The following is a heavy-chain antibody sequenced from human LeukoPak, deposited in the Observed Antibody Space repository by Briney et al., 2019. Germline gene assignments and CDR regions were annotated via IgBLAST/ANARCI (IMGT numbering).Heavy chain of an antibody. V-gene: IGHV3-21*01. Sequence: NPGGSLRLSCAASGFTFSSYSMNWVRQAPGKGLEWVSSISSSSSYIYYADSVKGRFTISRDNAKNSLYLQMNSLRAEDTAVYYCARGELSFQDAFDIWGQGTMVTVSS. D-gene: IGHD3-16*02. CDR3: ARGELSFQDAFDI. J-gene: IGHJ3*02. CDR2: ISSSSSYI. CDR1: GFTFSSYS.